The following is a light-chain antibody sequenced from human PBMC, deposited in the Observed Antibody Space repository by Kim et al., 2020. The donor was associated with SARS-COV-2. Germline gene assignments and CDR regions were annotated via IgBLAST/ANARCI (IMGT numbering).Light chain of an antibody. V-gene: IGKV3-20*01. J-gene: IGKJ4*01. Sequence: LSPGERATLSCRASQSVSSSYLAWYQQKPGQAPRLLIYGASSRATGIPDRFSGSGSGTDFTLTISRLEPEDFAVYYCQQYGSSPLRFGGGTKLEI. CDR1: QSVSSSY. CDR3: QQYGSSPLR. CDR2: GAS.